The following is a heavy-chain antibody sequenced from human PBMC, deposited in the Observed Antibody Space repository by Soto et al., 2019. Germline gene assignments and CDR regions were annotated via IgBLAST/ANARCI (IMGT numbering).Heavy chain of an antibody. CDR1: GYTFTSYG. J-gene: IGHJ4*02. V-gene: IGHV1-18*01. CDR3: ARDWEAAGPFDY. Sequence: ASVKVSCKASGYTFTSYGISWVRQAPGQGLEWMGWISAYNGNTNYAQKLQGRVTMTTDTSTSTAYMELRSLRSDDTAGYYCARDWEAAGPFDYWGQGTLVTVSS. D-gene: IGHD6-13*01. CDR2: ISAYNGNT.